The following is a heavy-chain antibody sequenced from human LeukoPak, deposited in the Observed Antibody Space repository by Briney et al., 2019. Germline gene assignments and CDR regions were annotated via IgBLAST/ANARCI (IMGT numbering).Heavy chain of an antibody. V-gene: IGHV4-59*01. CDR1: GGSIGSYY. Sequence: SETLSLTCTVSGGSIGSYYWSWIRQPPGKGLEWIGYIYYSGSTNYNPSLKSRVTISVDTSKNQFSLKLSSVTAADAAVYYCARDARYSYGLNSDAFDIWGQGTMVTVSS. J-gene: IGHJ3*02. CDR3: ARDARYSYGLNSDAFDI. D-gene: IGHD5-18*01. CDR2: IYYSGST.